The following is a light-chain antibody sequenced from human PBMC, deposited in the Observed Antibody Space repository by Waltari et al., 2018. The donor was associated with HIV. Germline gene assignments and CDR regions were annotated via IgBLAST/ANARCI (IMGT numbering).Light chain of an antibody. J-gene: IGKJ2*03. CDR1: QRVGTY. CDR3: QQRTNWPPYS. CDR2: DAS. V-gene: IGKV3-11*01. Sequence: ELVLTQSPATLSLSPGERATPACRASQRVGTYLAWYQQKPGQAPRLLIYDASNRATGIPARFSGSGSRTDFTLTISSLEPEDFAVYYCQQRTNWPPYSFGQGTKLEIK.